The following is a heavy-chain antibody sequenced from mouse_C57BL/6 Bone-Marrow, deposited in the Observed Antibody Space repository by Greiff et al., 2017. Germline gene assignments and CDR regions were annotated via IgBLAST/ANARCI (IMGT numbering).Heavy chain of an antibody. J-gene: IGHJ2*01. D-gene: IGHD1-1*01. Sequence: VQLQQSGAELVKPGASVKLSCTASGFNIKDYYIHWVKQRTEQGLEWIGRIDPEDGETKYAPKFQDKATITADTSSNTAYLPLSGLTSEDAAVYYCTRSLIYYGTNYWGQGTTLTVSS. CDR3: TRSLIYYGTNY. V-gene: IGHV14-2*01. CDR1: GFNIKDYY. CDR2: IDPEDGET.